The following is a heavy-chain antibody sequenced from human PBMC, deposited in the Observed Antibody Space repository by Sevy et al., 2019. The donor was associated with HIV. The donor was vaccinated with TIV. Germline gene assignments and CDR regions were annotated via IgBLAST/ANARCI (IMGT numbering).Heavy chain of an antibody. V-gene: IGHV1-46*01. CDR3: ARAGGGGGELNDAFDI. D-gene: IGHD1-26*01. Sequence: ASVKVSCKASGYTFTSYYMHWVRQAPGQGLEWMGIINPSGGSTSYAQKFQGRVTMTRDTSTSTVYMELSSLRSEDTVVYYCARAGGGGGELNDAFDIWGQGTMVTVSS. CDR2: INPSGGST. J-gene: IGHJ3*02. CDR1: GYTFTSYY.